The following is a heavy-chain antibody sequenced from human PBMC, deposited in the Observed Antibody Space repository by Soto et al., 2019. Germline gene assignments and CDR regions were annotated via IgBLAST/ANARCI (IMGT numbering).Heavy chain of an antibody. CDR1: GYTFTNYG. Sequence: ASVKVSCKASGYTFTNYGISWVRQAPGQGLEWMGWISAYNGNTNYAQKLQGRVTMTTDTSTSTAYMELRSLRSDDTAVYYCARPIGSGSYYKFGWFDPWGQGTLVTVSS. J-gene: IGHJ5*02. V-gene: IGHV1-18*01. CDR2: ISAYNGNT. D-gene: IGHD3-10*01. CDR3: ARPIGSGSYYKFGWFDP.